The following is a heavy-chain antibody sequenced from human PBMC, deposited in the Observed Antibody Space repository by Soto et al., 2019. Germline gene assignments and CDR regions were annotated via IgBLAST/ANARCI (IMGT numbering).Heavy chain of an antibody. CDR2: ISYDGSNK. D-gene: IGHD6-13*01. CDR1: GFAFSSYA. V-gene: IGHV3-30-3*01. J-gene: IGHJ4*02. Sequence: PGGSLRLSCAASGFAFSSYAMHWVRQAPGKGLEWVAVISYDGSNKYYADSVKGRFTISRDSSKNTLYLQMNSLRAEDTAVYYCARAGSSWYFDYWGQGTLVTDSS. CDR3: ARAGSSWYFDY.